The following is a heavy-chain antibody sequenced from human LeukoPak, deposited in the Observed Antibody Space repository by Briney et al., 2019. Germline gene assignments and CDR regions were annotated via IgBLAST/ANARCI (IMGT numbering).Heavy chain of an antibody. CDR2: IFPKSGAT. Sequence: ASVKVSCKASGYTFTDSYIHWVRQAPGQGLEWMGWIFPKSGATNYAQKFQVRVTMTRDTSISTACMELSRLRYDDTAVYYCASSQVGATLRDWGQGALVTVSS. CDR3: ASSQVGATLRD. V-gene: IGHV1-2*02. D-gene: IGHD1-26*01. J-gene: IGHJ4*02. CDR1: GYTFTDSY.